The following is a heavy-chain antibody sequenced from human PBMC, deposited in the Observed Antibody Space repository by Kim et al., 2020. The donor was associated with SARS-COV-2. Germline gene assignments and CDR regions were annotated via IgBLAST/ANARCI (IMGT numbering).Heavy chain of an antibody. D-gene: IGHD3-22*01. V-gene: IGHV1-2*02. CDR2: INPNSGGT. CDR3: ARVRITMIVVVPGPWFDP. J-gene: IGHJ5*02. Sequence: ASVKVSCKASGYTFTGYYMHWVRQAPGQGLEWMGWINPNSGGTNYAQKFQGRVTMTRDTSISTAYMELSRLRSDDTAVYYCARVRITMIVVVPGPWFDPWGQGTLVTVSS. CDR1: GYTFTGYY.